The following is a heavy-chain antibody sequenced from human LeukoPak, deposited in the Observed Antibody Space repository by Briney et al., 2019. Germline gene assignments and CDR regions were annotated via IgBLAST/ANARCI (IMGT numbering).Heavy chain of an antibody. J-gene: IGHJ1*01. D-gene: IGHD6-19*01. CDR1: GFTVSSNY. CDR2: TYSGGST. Sequence: GGSLRLSCAASGFTVSSNYMSWVRQAPGEGVEGASVTYSGGSTYYAHSVKGRFTISRDTSKHTLYLQMNRLRAEDTAVYYCARDSLGSGWSVGYFQHWGQGPLVTVSS. CDR3: ARDSLGSGWSVGYFQH. V-gene: IGHV3-66*02.